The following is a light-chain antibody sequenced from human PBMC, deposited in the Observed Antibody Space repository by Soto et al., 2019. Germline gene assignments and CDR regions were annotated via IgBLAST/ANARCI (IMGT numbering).Light chain of an antibody. Sequence: QSALTQPASVSGSPGQSITISCTGTSSDVGGYNYVSWYQQHPGKAPKLMIYDVSNRPSGVSNRFSGSKSGNTASLTSSGLQAEDEADYYCSSYTSSDWVSGGGTKVTVL. CDR2: DVS. CDR1: SSDVGGYNY. V-gene: IGLV2-14*01. J-gene: IGLJ3*02. CDR3: SSYTSSDWV.